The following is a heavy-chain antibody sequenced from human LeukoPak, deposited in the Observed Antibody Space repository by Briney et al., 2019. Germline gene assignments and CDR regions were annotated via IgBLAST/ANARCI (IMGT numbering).Heavy chain of an antibody. D-gene: IGHD2-2*01. V-gene: IGHV1-2*02. CDR3: ARAKFHCSSTSCYSFYGMDV. Sequence: ASVKVSCTASGYTFTGYYMHWVRQAPGQGLEWMGWINPNSGGTNYAQKFQGRVTMTRDTSISTAYMELSRLRSDDTAVYYCARAKFHCSSTSCYSFYGMDVWGQGTTVTVSS. CDR2: INPNSGGT. CDR1: GYTFTGYY. J-gene: IGHJ6*02.